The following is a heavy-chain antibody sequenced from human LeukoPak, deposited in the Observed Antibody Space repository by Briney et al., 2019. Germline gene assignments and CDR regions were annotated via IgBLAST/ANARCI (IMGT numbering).Heavy chain of an antibody. D-gene: IGHD3-16*01. CDR1: GFTFTAYA. V-gene: IGHV3-7*01. Sequence: GGSLRLSCAASGFTFTAYAMSWFRQTPEKGLEWVANIHDDGIVTHYVDSVKGRFTISRDNARNSVNLQLNSLRVEDTALYYCARGRGWVDHWGQGTLVTVSS. CDR3: ARGRGWVDH. J-gene: IGHJ4*02. CDR2: IHDDGIVT.